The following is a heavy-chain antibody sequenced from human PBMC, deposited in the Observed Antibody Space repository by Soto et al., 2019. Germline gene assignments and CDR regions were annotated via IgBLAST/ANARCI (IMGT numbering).Heavy chain of an antibody. CDR3: ARPHYPYHDSVRGSYRP. D-gene: IGHD3-16*02. CDR1: GYTFTSYD. J-gene: IGHJ5*02. CDR2: MNPNSGNT. V-gene: IGHV1-8*01. Sequence: VASVKVSCKASGYTFTSYDINWVRQATGQGLEWMGWMNPNSGNTGYAQKFQGRVTMTRNTSISTAYMELSSLRSEDTAVYYCARPHYPYHDSVRGSYRPWGQGTRVTVSS.